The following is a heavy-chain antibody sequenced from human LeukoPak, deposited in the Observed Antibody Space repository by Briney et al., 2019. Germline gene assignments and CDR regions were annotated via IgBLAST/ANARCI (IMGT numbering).Heavy chain of an antibody. CDR1: GGTFSSYA. D-gene: IGHD6-13*01. J-gene: IGHJ3*02. CDR2: IIPILGIA. V-gene: IGHV1-69*04. Sequence: VASAKVSCKASGGTFSSYAISWVRQAPGQGLEWMGRIIPILGIANYAQKFQGRVTITADKSTSTTYMELSSLRSEDTAVYYCARDPAIATNDAFDIWGQGTMVTVSS. CDR3: ARDPAIATNDAFDI.